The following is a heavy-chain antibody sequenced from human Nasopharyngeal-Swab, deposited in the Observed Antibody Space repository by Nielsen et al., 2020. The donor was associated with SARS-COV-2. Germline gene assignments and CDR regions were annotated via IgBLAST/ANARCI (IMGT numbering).Heavy chain of an antibody. CDR3: ARGGDPREVVAATDCFDP. V-gene: IGHV1-2*02. Sequence: WVRQAPGQGLEWMGWINPNSGGTNYAQKFQGRVTMTRDTSTSTVYMELSGLRSEDTAVYYCARGGDPREVVAATDCFDPWGQGTLVTVSS. D-gene: IGHD2-15*01. CDR2: INPNSGGT. J-gene: IGHJ5*02.